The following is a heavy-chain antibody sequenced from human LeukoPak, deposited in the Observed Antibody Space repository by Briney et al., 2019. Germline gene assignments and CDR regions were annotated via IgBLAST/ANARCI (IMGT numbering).Heavy chain of an antibody. V-gene: IGHV1-2*02. CDR2: INANNGGA. Sequence: WASVKVSCKASGYTFTDYYIDWVRQAPGQGLEWMGWINANNGGAKYSQKFQGRVTMTRDTSISTAYMEVSNLRSDDTAMYYCARERGLSHFDYWGQGTLLTVSS. CDR3: ARERGLSHFDY. CDR1: GYTFTDYY. J-gene: IGHJ4*02.